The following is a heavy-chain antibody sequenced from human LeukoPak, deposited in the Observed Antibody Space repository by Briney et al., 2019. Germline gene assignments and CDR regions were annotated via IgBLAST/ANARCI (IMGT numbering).Heavy chain of an antibody. CDR3: ARDGRIQLDY. CDR1: GGSISSYY. V-gene: IGHV4-59*12. J-gene: IGHJ4*02. CDR2: IYYSGST. D-gene: IGHD5-18*01. Sequence: PSETLSLTCTVSGGSISSYYWSWIRQPPGKGLEWIGYIYYSGSTNYNPSLKSRVTISVDTSKNQFSLKLSSVTAADTAVYYCARDGRIQLDYWGQGTLVTVPS.